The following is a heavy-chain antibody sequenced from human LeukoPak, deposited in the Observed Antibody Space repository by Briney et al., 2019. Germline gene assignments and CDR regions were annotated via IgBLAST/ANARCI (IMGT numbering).Heavy chain of an antibody. CDR2: INHSGST. J-gene: IGHJ4*02. CDR3: ASGSGIEPDDY. Sequence: SETLSLTCAVYGGSFSGYYWSWIRQPPGKGLEWIGEINHSGSTNYNPSLKSRVTISVDTSKNQFSLKLSSVTAADTAVYYCASGSGIEPDDYWGQGTLVTVSS. D-gene: IGHD5-18*01. CDR1: GGSFSGYY. V-gene: IGHV4-34*01.